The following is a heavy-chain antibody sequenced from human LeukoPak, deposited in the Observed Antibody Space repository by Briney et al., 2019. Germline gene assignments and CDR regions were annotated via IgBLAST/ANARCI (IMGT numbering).Heavy chain of an antibody. J-gene: IGHJ4*02. CDR3: AKDRSGSYYVGFDY. D-gene: IGHD1-26*01. V-gene: IGHV3-9*01. CDR2: ISWNSGSI. Sequence: GGSLRLSCAASGFTFDDYAVHWVRQAPGKGLEWVSGISWNSGSIGYADSVKGRFTISRDNAKNSLYLRMNSLRAEDTALYYCAKDRSGSYYVGFDYWGQGTLVTVSS. CDR1: GFTFDDYA.